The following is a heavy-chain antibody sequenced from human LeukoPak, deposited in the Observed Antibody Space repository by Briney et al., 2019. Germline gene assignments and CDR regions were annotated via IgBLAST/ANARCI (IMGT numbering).Heavy chain of an antibody. J-gene: IGHJ4*02. V-gene: IGHV1-2*02. CDR3: ASAGYSSSWYYFDY. CDR1: GYTFTGYY. CDR2: INPNSGGT. D-gene: IGHD6-13*01. Sequence: ASVMVSCKASGYTFTGYYMHWVRQAPGQGLEWMGWINPNSGGTNYAQKFQGRVTMTRDTSISTAYMELSRLRSDDTAVYYCASAGYSSSWYYFDYWGQGTLVTVSS.